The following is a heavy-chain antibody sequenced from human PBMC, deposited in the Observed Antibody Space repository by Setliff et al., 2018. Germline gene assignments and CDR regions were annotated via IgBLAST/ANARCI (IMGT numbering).Heavy chain of an antibody. CDR1: GGSFSGYY. J-gene: IGHJ3*02. D-gene: IGHD2-2*03. Sequence: PSETLSLTCAVYGGSFSGYYWGWIRQPPGKGLEWIGSIYYSGNTYYNPSLKSRVTIGVDTSKNQFSLKLSSVTAADTAVYYCVRVEAGYCSSTSCYVVGAFDIWGQGTMVTVSS. CDR3: VRVEAGYCSSTSCYVVGAFDI. CDR2: IYYSGNT. V-gene: IGHV4-34*01.